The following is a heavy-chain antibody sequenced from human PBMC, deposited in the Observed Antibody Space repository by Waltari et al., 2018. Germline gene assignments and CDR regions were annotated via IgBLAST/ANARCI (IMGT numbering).Heavy chain of an antibody. CDR2: SYYSGST. V-gene: IGHV4-59*01. CDR3: ARSSRDFWSGYYYYYYYMDV. CDR1: GGSISSYY. Sequence: QVQLQESGPGLVKPSETLSLTCTVSGGSISSYYWSWIRQPPGKGLEWIGYSYYSGSTSYNPPLKSRGTISVDTSKNQFSLKLSSVTAADTAVYYCARSSRDFWSGYYYYYYYMDVWGKGTTVTVSS. J-gene: IGHJ6*03. D-gene: IGHD3-3*01.